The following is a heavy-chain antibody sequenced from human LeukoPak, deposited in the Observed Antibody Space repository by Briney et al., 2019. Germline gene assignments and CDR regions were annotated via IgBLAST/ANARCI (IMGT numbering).Heavy chain of an antibody. CDR1: GGSIRTYY. V-gene: IGHV4-59*01. Sequence: PSETLSLTCTVSGGSIRTYYWSWIRQPPGKGLEWIGYIYYSGSTNYNPSLKSRVTISVDTSKKQFSLKPSSVTAADTAVHYCARVESYLFDYWGQGTLVTVSS. CDR3: ARVESYLFDY. D-gene: IGHD1-1*01. CDR2: IYYSGST. J-gene: IGHJ4*02.